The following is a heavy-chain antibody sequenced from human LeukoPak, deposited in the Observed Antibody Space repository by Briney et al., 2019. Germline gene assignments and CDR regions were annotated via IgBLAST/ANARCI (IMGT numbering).Heavy chain of an antibody. V-gene: IGHV4-39*01. CDR3: ARPSIAVAGTWAGYFDY. CDR2: IYYSGST. Sequence: SETLPLTCTVSGGSISSSSYYWGWIRQPPGKGLEWIGSIYYSGSTYYNPSLKRRVTISVDTSKNQFSLKLSSVTAADTAVYYCARPSIAVAGTWAGYFDYWGQGTLVTVSS. D-gene: IGHD6-19*01. J-gene: IGHJ4*02. CDR1: GGSISSSSYY.